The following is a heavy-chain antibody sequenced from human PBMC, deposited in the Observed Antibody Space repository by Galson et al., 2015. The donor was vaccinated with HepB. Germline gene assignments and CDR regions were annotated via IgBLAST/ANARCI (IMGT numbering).Heavy chain of an antibody. CDR1: GGTFSSYA. J-gene: IGHJ5*02. Sequence: SVKVSCKASGGTFSSYAISWVRQAPGQGLEWMGGIIPIFGTANYAQKFQGRVTITADESTSTAYMELSSLRSEDTAVYYCARGGVGVIAARYLGWFDPWGQGTLVTVSS. CDR3: ARGGVGVIAARYLGWFDP. CDR2: IIPIFGTA. V-gene: IGHV1-69*13. D-gene: IGHD6-6*01.